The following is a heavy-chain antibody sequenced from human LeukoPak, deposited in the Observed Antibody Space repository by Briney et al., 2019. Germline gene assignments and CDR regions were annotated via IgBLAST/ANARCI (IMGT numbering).Heavy chain of an antibody. D-gene: IGHD1-26*01. CDR3: AREGELPPSDWFDP. Sequence: ASVKVSCKASGYTFTGYYMHWVRQAPGQGLGWMGWINPNSGGTNYAQKFQGRVTMTRDTSISTAYMELSRLRSDDTAVYYCAREGELPPSDWFDPWGQGTLVTVSS. CDR1: GYTFTGYY. J-gene: IGHJ5*02. V-gene: IGHV1-2*02. CDR2: INPNSGGT.